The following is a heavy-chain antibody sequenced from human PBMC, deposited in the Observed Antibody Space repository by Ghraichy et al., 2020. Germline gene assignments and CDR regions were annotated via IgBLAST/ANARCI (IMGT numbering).Heavy chain of an antibody. V-gene: IGHV3-66*02. D-gene: IGHD2-2*01. CDR1: GHPFSDNY. J-gene: IGHJ6*02. CDR2: IHDDGGI. CDR3: ARNRVYKYELGSSRGIYYNGMDA. Sequence: GESLNISCTASGHPFSDNYMTWVRQAPGKALEWVSIIHDDGGISYSDREKGRFTMTRDNSKITLSLQINSLGIDDTAVYYCARNRVYKYELGSSRGIYYNGMDAWGQGTAVTVTS.